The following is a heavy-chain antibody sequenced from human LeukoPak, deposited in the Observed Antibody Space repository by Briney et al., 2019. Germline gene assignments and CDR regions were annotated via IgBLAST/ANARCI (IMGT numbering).Heavy chain of an antibody. J-gene: IGHJ3*01. D-gene: IGHD3-10*01. CDR2: IYSNGNT. CDR1: GFSVSNNY. Sequence: GGSLRLSCAASGFSVSNNYMSWVRQAPGKGLEWVSVIYSNGNTDYADSVKGRLVISRDFSRNTLYLQMNSLTAEDTAAYFCVKESGFGELFPFAFDFWGRGTMVTVSS. CDR3: VKESGFGELFPFAFDF. V-gene: IGHV3-53*01.